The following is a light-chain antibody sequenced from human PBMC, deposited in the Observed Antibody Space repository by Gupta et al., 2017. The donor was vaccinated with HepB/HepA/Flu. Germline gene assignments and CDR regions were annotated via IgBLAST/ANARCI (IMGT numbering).Light chain of an antibody. V-gene: IGLV1-47*01. CDR1: SSNIGSNY. Sequence: QSVLTQPPSASGTPGQRVTISCSGSSSNIGSNYVYWYQQLPGTAPKHLIYRNNQRPSGVPDRFSGAKSGTSASLAISGLRSEDEADYYCAAWDDSPVFGGGTKLTVL. J-gene: IGLJ2*01. CDR3: AAWDDSPV. CDR2: RNN.